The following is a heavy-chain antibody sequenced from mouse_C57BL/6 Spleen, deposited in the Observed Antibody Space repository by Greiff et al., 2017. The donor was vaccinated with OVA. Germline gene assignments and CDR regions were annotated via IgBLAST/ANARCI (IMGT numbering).Heavy chain of an antibody. CDR2: IDPSDSYT. J-gene: IGHJ3*01. CDR1: GYTFTSYW. D-gene: IGHD4-1*01. CDR3: ASWDWFAY. Sequence: QVHVKQPGAELVMPGASVKLSCKASGYTFTSYWMHWVKQRPGQGLEWIGEIDPSDSYTNYNQKFKGKSTLTVDKSSSTAYMQLSSLTSEDSAVYYCASWDWFAYWGQGTLVTVSA. V-gene: IGHV1-69*01.